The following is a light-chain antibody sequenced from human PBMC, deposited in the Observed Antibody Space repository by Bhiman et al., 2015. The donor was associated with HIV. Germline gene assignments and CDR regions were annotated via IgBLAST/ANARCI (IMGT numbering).Light chain of an antibody. CDR3: QVWHSSSDHVV. Sequence: SYVLTQPPSVSVASGKTAQITCGGPNFGTKSVHWYQQRPGQAPVLVISFDSDRPSGIPERFSGSTSGNTATLTISRVEAGDEADYYCQVWHSSSDHVVFGGGTKLTVL. V-gene: IGLV3-21*04. CDR1: NFGTKS. CDR2: FDS. J-gene: IGLJ2*01.